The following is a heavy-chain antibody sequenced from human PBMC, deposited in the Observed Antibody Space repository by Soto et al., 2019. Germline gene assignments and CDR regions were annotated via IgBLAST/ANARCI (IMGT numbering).Heavy chain of an antibody. V-gene: IGHV3-21*01. CDR3: ARGEDSSSSFAFDI. J-gene: IGHJ3*02. CDR2: ISSSSSYI. D-gene: IGHD6-6*01. Sequence: GGSLRLSCAASGFTFSSYSMNWVRQAPGKGLEWVSSISSSSSYIYYADSVKGRFTISRDNAKNSLYLQMNSLRAEDTAVYYCARGEDSSSSFAFDIWGQGTMVTVSS. CDR1: GFTFSSYS.